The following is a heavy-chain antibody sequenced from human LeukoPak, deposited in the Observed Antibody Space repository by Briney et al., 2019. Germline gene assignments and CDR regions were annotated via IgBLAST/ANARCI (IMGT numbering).Heavy chain of an antibody. CDR1: GGSISSSSYY. V-gene: IGHV4-39*07. CDR2: IYYSGST. J-gene: IGHJ4*02. CDR3: ARDRALFDY. Sequence: SETLSLACTVSGGSISSSSYYWGWIRQPPGKGLEWIGSIYYSGSTYYNPSLKNRVTISVDTSKNQFSLKLSSVTAADTAVYYCARDRALFDYWGQGTLVTVSS.